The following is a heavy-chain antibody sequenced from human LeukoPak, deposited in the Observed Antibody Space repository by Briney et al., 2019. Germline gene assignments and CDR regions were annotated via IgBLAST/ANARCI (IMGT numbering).Heavy chain of an antibody. CDR2: IYYSGST. V-gene: IGHV4-59*08. J-gene: IGHJ5*02. D-gene: IGHD6-6*01. CDR3: ARQGIAARGWSDP. Sequence: PSETLSLTCTVSGGSISSYYWSWIRQPPGKGLEWIGYIYYSGSTNYNPSLKSRVTISVDTSKNQFSLKLSSVAAADTAVYYCARQGIAARGWSDPWGQGTLVTVSS. CDR1: GGSISSYY.